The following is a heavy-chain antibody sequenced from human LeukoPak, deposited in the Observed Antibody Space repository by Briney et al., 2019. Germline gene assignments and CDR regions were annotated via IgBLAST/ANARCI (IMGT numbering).Heavy chain of an antibody. J-gene: IGHJ6*04. CDR3: ARGYNGYARSGTLEA. D-gene: IGHD3-22*01. CDR2: VDYSGGN. Sequence: TLSLTCTVSGGSINGNGYYWSWTRQHPGKGLEWIGYVDYSGGNYYNSSGKSRVTTSEDTYKNQFSLKLNSVTAADTAVYYCARGYNGYARSGTLEAWGKGTPVIVSS. V-gene: IGHV4-31*03. CDR1: GGSINGNGYY.